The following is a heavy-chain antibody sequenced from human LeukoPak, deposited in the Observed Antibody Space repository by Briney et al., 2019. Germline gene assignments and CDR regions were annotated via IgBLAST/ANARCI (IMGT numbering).Heavy chain of an antibody. CDR2: IKQDGSEK. CDR3: ARDMAAAPDY. Sequence: GGSLRLSCAASGFTFSSYRMSWVRQAPGKGLEWVANIKQDGSEKYYVDSVKGRFTICRDNAKNSLYLQMNSLRAEDTAVYYCARDMAAAPDYWGQGTLVTVSS. V-gene: IGHV3-7*03. J-gene: IGHJ4*02. D-gene: IGHD6-13*01. CDR1: GFTFSSYR.